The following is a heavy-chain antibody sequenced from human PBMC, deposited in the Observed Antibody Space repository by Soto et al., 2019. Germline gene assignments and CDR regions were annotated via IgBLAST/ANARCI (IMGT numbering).Heavy chain of an antibody. V-gene: IGHV3-33*01. D-gene: IGHD4-17*01. CDR2: IWYDGSNK. CDR3: AREGDYGTYYYYYGMDV. J-gene: IGHJ6*02. CDR1: GFTFSSYG. Sequence: GGSLRLSCAASGFTFSSYGMHWVRQAPGKGLEWVAVIWYDGSNKYYADSVKGRFTISRDNSKNTLYLQMNSLRAEDTAVYYCAREGDYGTYYYYYGMDVWGQGTTVTVS.